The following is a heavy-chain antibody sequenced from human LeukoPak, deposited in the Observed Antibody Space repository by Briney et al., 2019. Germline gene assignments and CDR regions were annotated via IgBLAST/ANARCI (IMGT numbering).Heavy chain of an antibody. CDR3: AKSRYYGSGRIVLMDV. J-gene: IGHJ6*04. V-gene: IGHV3-23*01. D-gene: IGHD3-10*01. CDR2: ISGSGGST. CDR1: GFTFSSYA. Sequence: TGGSLRLSCAASGFTFSSYAMSWVRQAPGKGLEWVSAISGSGGSTYYADSVKGRFTISRDNSKNTLYLQMNSLRAEDTAVYYCAKSRYYGSGRIVLMDVWGKGTTVTISS.